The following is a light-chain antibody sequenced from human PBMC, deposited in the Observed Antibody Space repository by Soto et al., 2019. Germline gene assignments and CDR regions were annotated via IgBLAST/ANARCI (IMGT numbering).Light chain of an antibody. V-gene: IGLV2-8*01. CDR3: SSYAGSNNFGV. J-gene: IGLJ1*01. CDR1: SSDVGGYNY. CDR2: EVT. Sequence: QSALTQPPSASGSPGQSVTISCTGTSSDVGGYNYVSWYQHHPGKAPKLMIHEVTKRPSGVPDRFSGSKSGNTASLTVSGLQADDEAYYYCSSYAGSNNFGVFGTGTKVTVL.